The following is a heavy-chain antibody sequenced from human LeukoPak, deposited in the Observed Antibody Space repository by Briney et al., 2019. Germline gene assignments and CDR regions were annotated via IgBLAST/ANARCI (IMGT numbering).Heavy chain of an antibody. Sequence: PGGSLRLFCAASVFPFSRIAMSWVRQAPGKGLEWVSAIRSNGETVYNADSVKGRFTISRDNSRQTLFLQMSSLRVEDTATYYCAKGQELDDGVFDSWGQGTLVTVSS. CDR1: VFPFSRIA. CDR2: IRSNGETV. V-gene: IGHV3-23*01. CDR3: AKGQELDDGVFDS. D-gene: IGHD1-1*01. J-gene: IGHJ4*02.